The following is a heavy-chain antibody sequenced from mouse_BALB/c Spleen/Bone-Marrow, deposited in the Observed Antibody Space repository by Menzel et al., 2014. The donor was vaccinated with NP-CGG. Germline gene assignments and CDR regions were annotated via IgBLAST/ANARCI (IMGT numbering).Heavy chain of an antibody. CDR2: IDPANDNT. CDR3: APVTGTFDY. CDR1: GFNIKDTY. V-gene: IGHV14-3*02. J-gene: IGHJ2*01. Sequence: DVKLQESGAELVKPGASVKLSCTASGFNIKDTYMHWVKQRPEQGLEWIGRIDPANDNTQYDPKFQDKATITADTSSNTASLQLTSVTSEDAAVYYYAPVTGTFDYWGQGTTLTVSS. D-gene: IGHD4-1*01.